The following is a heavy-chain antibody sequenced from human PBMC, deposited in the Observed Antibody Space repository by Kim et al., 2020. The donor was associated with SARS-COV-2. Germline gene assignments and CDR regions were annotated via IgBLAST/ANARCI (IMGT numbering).Heavy chain of an antibody. CDR1: GFTFSSYA. Sequence: GGSLRLSCAASGFTFSSYAMSWVRQAPGKGLEWVSAISGSGGSTYYADSVKGRFTISRDNSKNTLYLQMNSLRAEDTAVYYCAKGRYFDPVPANFDYWGQGTLVTVSS. D-gene: IGHD3-9*01. J-gene: IGHJ4*02. CDR2: ISGSGGST. CDR3: AKGRYFDPVPANFDY. V-gene: IGHV3-23*01.